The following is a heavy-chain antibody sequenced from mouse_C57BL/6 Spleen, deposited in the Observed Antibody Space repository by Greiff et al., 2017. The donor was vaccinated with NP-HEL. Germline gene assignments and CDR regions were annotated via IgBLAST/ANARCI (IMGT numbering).Heavy chain of an antibody. Sequence: EVQGVESGGGLVKPGGSLKLSCAASGFTFSSYAMSWVRQTPEKRLEWVATISDGGSYTYYPDNVKGRFTISRDNAKNNLYLQMSHLKSEDTAMYYCARDVLRGGCFDDWGQGTTLTVSS. CDR3: ARDVLRGGCFDD. V-gene: IGHV5-4*01. CDR1: GFTFSSYA. CDR2: ISDGGSYT. J-gene: IGHJ2*01. D-gene: IGHD1-1*01.